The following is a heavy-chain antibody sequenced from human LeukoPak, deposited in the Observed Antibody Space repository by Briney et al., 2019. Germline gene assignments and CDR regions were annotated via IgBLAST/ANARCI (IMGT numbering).Heavy chain of an antibody. CDR2: IIPIFGTA. Sequence: ASVKVSCKASGGTFSSYAISWVRQAPGQGLEWMGGIIPIFGTANYAQKFQGRVTITTDESTSTAYMELSSLRAEDTAVYYCARDQSYADYVGGFDYWGQGTLVTVSS. CDR3: ARDQSYADYVGGFDY. V-gene: IGHV1-69*05. D-gene: IGHD4-17*01. CDR1: GGTFSSYA. J-gene: IGHJ4*02.